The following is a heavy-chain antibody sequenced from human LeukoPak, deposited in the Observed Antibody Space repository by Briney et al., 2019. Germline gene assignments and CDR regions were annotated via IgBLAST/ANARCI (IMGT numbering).Heavy chain of an antibody. D-gene: IGHD4-17*01. Sequence: QPGGSRRLSCAASGFTVSSKYMRWVRQAPGKGLEWVSVIYSDGSTYYADSVKGRFTISRDNSKNTLYLQMNSLRAEDAAVYYCANGDGDFRVDAFDIWGQGTMVTVSS. V-gene: IGHV3-53*05. CDR2: IYSDGST. J-gene: IGHJ3*02. CDR3: ANGDGDFRVDAFDI. CDR1: GFTVSSKY.